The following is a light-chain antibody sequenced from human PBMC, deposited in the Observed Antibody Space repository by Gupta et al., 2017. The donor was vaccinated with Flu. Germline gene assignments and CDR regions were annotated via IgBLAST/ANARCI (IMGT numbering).Light chain of an antibody. V-gene: IGLV3-21*02. Sequence: SYVLTQSPSVSVAPGQTATVTCGGDNIGIKTVHWYQQRPGQAPVLVVYDDSGRPSGIPERFSGSNSGNTATLTISRVEAGDEADYYCQVWDRPNNQYVFGTGTQVTVL. CDR1: NIGIKT. J-gene: IGLJ1*01. CDR2: DDS. CDR3: QVWDRPNNQYV.